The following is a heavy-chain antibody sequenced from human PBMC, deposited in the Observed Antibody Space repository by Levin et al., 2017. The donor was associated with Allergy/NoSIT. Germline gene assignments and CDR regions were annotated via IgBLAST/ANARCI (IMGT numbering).Heavy chain of an antibody. CDR1: GFTFSNSA. V-gene: IGHV3-30-3*01. CDR2: ISYDGSNK. D-gene: IGHD1-1*01. CDR3: ARGTGTGPSLDFDY. Sequence: GGSLRLSCAASGFTFSNSAIHWVRQAPGKGLEWVAVISYDGSNKYYADSVKGRFTISRDNSKNTMYVQMNSLRAEDTAVYYCARGTGTGPSLDFDYWGQGTLVTVSS. J-gene: IGHJ4*02.